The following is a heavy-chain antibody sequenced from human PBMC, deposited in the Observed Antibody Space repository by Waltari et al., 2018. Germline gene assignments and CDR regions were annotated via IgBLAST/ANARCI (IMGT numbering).Heavy chain of an antibody. J-gene: IGHJ4*02. CDR3: ARDPLARYQLLDEGYFDY. D-gene: IGHD2-2*01. CDR1: GFTFSSYE. V-gene: IGHV3-48*03. Sequence: EVQLVESGGGLVQPGGSLRLSCAASGFTFSSYEMNWVRQAPGKGLEWVSYISSSGSTIYYADSEKGRFTSSRDNAKNSLYLQMNSLRAEDTAVYYCARDPLARYQLLDEGYFDYWGQGTLVTVSS. CDR2: ISSSGSTI.